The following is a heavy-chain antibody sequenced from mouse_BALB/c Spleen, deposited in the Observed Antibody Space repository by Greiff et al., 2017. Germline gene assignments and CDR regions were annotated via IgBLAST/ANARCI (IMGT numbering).Heavy chain of an antibody. J-gene: IGHJ1*01. CDR1: GFNIKDTY. Sequence: VHVKQSGAELVKPGASVKLSCTASGFNIKDTYMHWVKQRPEQGLEWIGRIDPANGNTKYDPKFQGKATITADTSSNTAYLQLSSLTSEDTAVYYCVNWDGYFDVWGAGTTVTVSS. CDR3: VNWDGYFDV. D-gene: IGHD4-1*01. CDR2: IDPANGNT. V-gene: IGHV14-3*02.